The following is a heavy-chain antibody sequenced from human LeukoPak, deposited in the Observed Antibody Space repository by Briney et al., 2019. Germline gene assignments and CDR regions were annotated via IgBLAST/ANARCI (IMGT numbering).Heavy chain of an antibody. V-gene: IGHV1-18*01. D-gene: IGHD2-15*01. CDR3: ARFQWSAPPRTGLDY. CDR1: GYTFTSYG. Sequence: GSVKVSCKASGYTFTSYGISWVRQAPGQGLEWMGWISAYNGNTNYAQKLQGRVTMTTDTSTSTAYMELRSLRSDDTAVYYCARFQWSAPPRTGLDYWGQGTLVTVSS. CDR2: ISAYNGNT. J-gene: IGHJ4*02.